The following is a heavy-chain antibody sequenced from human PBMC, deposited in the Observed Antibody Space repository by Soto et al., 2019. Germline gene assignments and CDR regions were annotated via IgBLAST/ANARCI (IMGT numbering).Heavy chain of an antibody. Sequence: SETLSLTCAVYGGSFSGYYWSWIRQPPGKGLEWIGEINHSGSTNYNPSLKSRVTISVDTSKNQFSLKLSSVTAADTAVYYCARVALIGYCSSTSCLNWFDPWGQGTLVTVSS. D-gene: IGHD2-2*01. CDR2: INHSGST. CDR1: GGSFSGYY. CDR3: ARVALIGYCSSTSCLNWFDP. J-gene: IGHJ5*02. V-gene: IGHV4-34*01.